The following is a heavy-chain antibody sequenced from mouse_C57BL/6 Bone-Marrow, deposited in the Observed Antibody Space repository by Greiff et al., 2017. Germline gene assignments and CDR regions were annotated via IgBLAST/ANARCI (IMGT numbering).Heavy chain of an antibody. CDR1: GYTFTSYW. D-gene: IGHD3-2*02. CDR3: ARTAQAYYAMDY. CDR2: IDPSDSET. V-gene: IGHV1-52*01. J-gene: IGHJ4*01. Sequence: VKLQQPGAELVRPGSSVKLSCKASGYTFTSYWMHWVKQRPIQGLEWIGNIDPSDSETHYNQKFKDKATLTVDKSSSTAYMQLSSLTSEDSAVYYCARTAQAYYAMDYWGQGTSVTVSS.